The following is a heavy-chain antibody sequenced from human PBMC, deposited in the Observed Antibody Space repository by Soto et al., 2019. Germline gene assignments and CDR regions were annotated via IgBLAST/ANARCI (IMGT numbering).Heavy chain of an antibody. V-gene: IGHV3-72*01. CDR1: GFIFSDYF. D-gene: IGHD2-21*01. CDR2: STNKRNSYTT. CDR3: VTEYYGGCDN. Sequence: EVQLVESGGGLVQPGGSLRLSCAASGFIFSDYFMDWVRQVPGKGLEWVGRSTNKRNSYTTVYAASVKGRFTISRDDSKTSLYLQMTRLKTEDTALYYCVTEYYGGCDNWGQGTLVIVSS. J-gene: IGHJ4*02.